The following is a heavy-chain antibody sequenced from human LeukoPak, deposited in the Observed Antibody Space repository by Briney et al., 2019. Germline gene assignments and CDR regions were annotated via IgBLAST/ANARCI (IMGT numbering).Heavy chain of an antibody. CDR1: GFTFSSYE. Sequence: GGSLRLSCEASGFTFSSYEMNWVRQAPGKGLEWVSYISSSGSTIYYADSVKGRFTISRDNAKNSLYLQMNSLRAEDTAVYYCARDQRWYFDLWGRGTLVTVSS. V-gene: IGHV3-48*03. CDR2: ISSSGSTI. J-gene: IGHJ2*01. D-gene: IGHD6-25*01. CDR3: ARDQRWYFDL.